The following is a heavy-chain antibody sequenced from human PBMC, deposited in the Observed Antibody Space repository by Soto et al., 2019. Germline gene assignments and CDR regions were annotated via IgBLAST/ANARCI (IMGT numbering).Heavy chain of an antibody. CDR1: GGSISSDNCS. J-gene: IGHJ6*04. CDR2: IYHSGST. D-gene: IGHD4-17*01. Sequence: QLQLQESGSGLVKPSQTLSLTCAVSGGSISSDNCSWSWIRQPPGKGLEWIGYIYHSGSTDYNPSLMRRASTAVDKPRNQLSLKLSSVSAADTAVYFCARVPVTIGYGMDVWGKGTTVTVSS. V-gene: IGHV4-30-2*01. CDR3: ARVPVTIGYGMDV.